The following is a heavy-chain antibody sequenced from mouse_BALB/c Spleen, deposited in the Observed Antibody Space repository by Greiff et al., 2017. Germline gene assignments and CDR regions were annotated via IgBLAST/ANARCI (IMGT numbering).Heavy chain of an antibody. J-gene: IGHJ1*01. D-gene: IGHD2-14*01. CDR3: ARSFDRYWYFDV. CDR1: GYTFTSYW. CDR2: INPSTGYT. Sequence: VQLQQSGAELAKPGASVKMSCKASGYTFTSYWMHWVKQRPGQGLEWIGYINPSTGYTEYNQKFKDKATLTADKSSSTAYMQLSSLTSEDSAVYYCARSFDRYWYFDVWGAGTTVTVSS. V-gene: IGHV1-7*01.